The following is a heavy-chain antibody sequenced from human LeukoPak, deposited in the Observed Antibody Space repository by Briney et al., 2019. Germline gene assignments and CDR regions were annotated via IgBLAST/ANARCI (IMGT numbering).Heavy chain of an antibody. V-gene: IGHV4-34*01. CDR1: GGSFSGYY. Sequence: PSETLSLTCAVYGGSFSGYYWSWIRQPPGKGLEWIGEINHSGSTNYNPSLKSRVTISVDTSKNQFSLKLSSVTAADTAVYYCARGSPGGYSYGVVSGRPRTRRYFDYWGQGTLVTVSS. CDR3: ARGSPGGYSYGVVSGRPRTRRYFDY. CDR2: INHSGST. J-gene: IGHJ4*02. D-gene: IGHD5-18*01.